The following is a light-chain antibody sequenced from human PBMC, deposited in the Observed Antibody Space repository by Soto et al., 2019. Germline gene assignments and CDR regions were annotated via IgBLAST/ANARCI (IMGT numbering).Light chain of an antibody. CDR3: QQYGSSRCT. CDR2: GAS. Sequence: EIVLTQSPGTLSLSPGERATLSCRASQSVSSSYLAWYQQNRGQAPRLLIYGASSRATGIPDRFSGSGSGTDFTLTISRLEPEDFAVYYCQQYGSSRCTFGQGNKVDIK. V-gene: IGKV3-20*01. J-gene: IGKJ1*01. CDR1: QSVSSSY.